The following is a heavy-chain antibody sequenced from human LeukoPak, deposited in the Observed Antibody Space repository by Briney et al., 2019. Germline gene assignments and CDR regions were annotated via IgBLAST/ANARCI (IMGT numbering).Heavy chain of an antibody. CDR3: ARQGAADSRDY. Sequence: PGGSLRLSCAASGFTFSSYWMNWVRQAPGKGLEWVAKIKQDGSDKNYVDSVKGRFTISRDNAKNSLYLQMNSLRAEDTAVYYCARQGAADSRDYWGQGTLVTVSS. J-gene: IGHJ4*02. D-gene: IGHD2-15*01. CDR2: IKQDGSDK. CDR1: GFTFSSYW. V-gene: IGHV3-7*01.